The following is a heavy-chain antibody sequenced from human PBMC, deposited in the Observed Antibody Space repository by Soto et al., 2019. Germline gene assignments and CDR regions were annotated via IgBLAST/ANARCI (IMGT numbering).Heavy chain of an antibody. Sequence: PGESLKISCKSYGYSFTTYWIAWVRQMPGKGLEWMGSIHPGESDTRYSPSFQGQVTISADRSITTAYLQWSSLKASDTAMYYCARHEATYYNRYGMAVWGQGTTVTVS. V-gene: IGHV5-51*01. CDR2: IHPGESDT. CDR1: GYSFTTYW. D-gene: IGHD1-20*01. CDR3: ARHEATYYNRYGMAV. J-gene: IGHJ6*02.